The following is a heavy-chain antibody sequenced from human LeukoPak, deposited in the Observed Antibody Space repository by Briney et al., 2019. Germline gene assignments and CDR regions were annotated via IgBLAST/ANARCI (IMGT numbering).Heavy chain of an antibody. D-gene: IGHD5-24*01. CDR1: GGSISSYY. J-gene: IGHJ4*02. CDR3: ARDNTLRDGYNWIDY. V-gene: IGHV4-59*12. CDR2: IYYSGST. Sequence: SETLSLTCTVSGGSISSYYWSWIRQPPGKGLEWIGYIYYSGSTYYNPSLKSRVTISVDTSKNQFSLKLSSVTAADTAVYYCARDNTLRDGYNWIDYWGQGTLVTVSS.